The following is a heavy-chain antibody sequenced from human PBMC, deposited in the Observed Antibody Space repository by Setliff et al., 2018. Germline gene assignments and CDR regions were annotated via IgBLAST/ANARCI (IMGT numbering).Heavy chain of an antibody. J-gene: IGHJ4*02. CDR1: GYTFTSYD. Sequence: GASVKVSCKASGYTFTSYDINWVRQATGQGLEWMGWMNPNSGNTGYAQKFQGRVTMTRNNSISTAYMELSSLRSEDTAVYYCARRVGSVGIQLPDYWGQGTLVTVSS. V-gene: IGHV1-8*02. D-gene: IGHD5-18*01. CDR2: MNPNSGNT. CDR3: ARRVGSVGIQLPDY.